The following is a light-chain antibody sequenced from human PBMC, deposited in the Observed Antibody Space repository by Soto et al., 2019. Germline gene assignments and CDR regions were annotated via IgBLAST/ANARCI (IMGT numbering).Light chain of an antibody. Sequence: EIVLTQSPATLSLSPGERGTLSCRASQSISSSLAWYQQKPGQAPRLLNYDASNRATGIPARFSCSGSGTDFTLTISSLEPEDFAVYYCQQRFSWPRTFGQGTKVEIK. CDR3: QQRFSWPRT. J-gene: IGKJ1*01. CDR2: DAS. CDR1: QSISSS. V-gene: IGKV3-11*01.